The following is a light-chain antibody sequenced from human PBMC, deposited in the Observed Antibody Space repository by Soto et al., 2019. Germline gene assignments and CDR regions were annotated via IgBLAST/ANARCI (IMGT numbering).Light chain of an antibody. CDR2: DVT. CDR3: CSYASSTSYV. V-gene: IGLV2-14*01. Sequence: QSALTQPASVSGTPGQSITISCTGTSSDVGGYNFVSWYQQYPGKAPKLLIYDVTSRPSGVSNRFSGSKSGTTASLTISGLQAEDEGDYYCCSYASSTSYVFGTGTKLTVL. CDR1: SSDVGGYNF. J-gene: IGLJ1*01.